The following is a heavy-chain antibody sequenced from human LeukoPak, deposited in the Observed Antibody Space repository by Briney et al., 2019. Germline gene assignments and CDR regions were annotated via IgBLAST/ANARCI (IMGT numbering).Heavy chain of an antibody. CDR1: GFTFSSYW. Sequence: GGSLRLSCAASGFTFSSYWMSWVRQAPGKGLEWVANIKQDGSEKYYVDSVKGRFTISRDNAKNSLYLQMNSLRAEDTAVYYCAKKGKRYYFDYWGQGTLVTVSS. CDR3: AKKGKRYYFDY. J-gene: IGHJ4*02. V-gene: IGHV3-7*01. D-gene: IGHD3-10*01. CDR2: IKQDGSEK.